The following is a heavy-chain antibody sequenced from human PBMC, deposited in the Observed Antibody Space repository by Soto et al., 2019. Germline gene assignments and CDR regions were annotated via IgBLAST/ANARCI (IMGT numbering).Heavy chain of an antibody. CDR1: GYTFTNYA. CDR3: ARELPPIDY. D-gene: IGHD3-10*01. CDR2: ISAYNGNT. J-gene: IGHJ4*02. Sequence: QVQLVQSGAEVKKPGASVKVSCKASGYTFTNYAISWVRQAPGQGLEWMGWISAYNGNTNYAQKLKGRVTMTTDTSTSKDYMELRSLRSDDTAVYYCARELPPIDYWGQGTLVTVSS. V-gene: IGHV1-18*01.